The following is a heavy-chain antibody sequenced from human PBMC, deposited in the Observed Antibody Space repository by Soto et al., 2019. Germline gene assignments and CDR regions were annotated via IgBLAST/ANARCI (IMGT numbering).Heavy chain of an antibody. CDR3: TTVESDWHKVG. D-gene: IGHD2-21*02. V-gene: IGHV3-15*01. CDR1: GFTFSNAW. Sequence: EVQLVESGGGLVKPGGSLRLSCAASGFTFSNAWMNWVRQAPGQGLEWVGRIKDIPAGGTTDYAAPVKGRFTVSRDDSKNTLYLPMDSLKSEDTAVYYCTTVESDWHKVGWGQGTLVTVSS. J-gene: IGHJ4*02. CDR2: IKDIPAGGTT.